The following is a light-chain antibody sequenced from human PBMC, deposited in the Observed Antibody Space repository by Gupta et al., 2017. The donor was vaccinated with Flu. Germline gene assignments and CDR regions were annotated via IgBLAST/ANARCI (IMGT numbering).Light chain of an antibody. Sequence: GDRFTITCRARQSISSYLNWYQQKPGKAPKLLIYAASSLQSGVPSRFSGSRSGADFSLTIGSLQPEDFATYYCQQSYSTPYTFGQGTKLEIQ. CDR2: AAS. V-gene: IGKV1-39*01. CDR3: QQSYSTPYT. J-gene: IGKJ2*01. CDR1: QSISSY.